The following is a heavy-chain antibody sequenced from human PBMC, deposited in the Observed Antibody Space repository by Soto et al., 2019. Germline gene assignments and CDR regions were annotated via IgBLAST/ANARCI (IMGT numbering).Heavy chain of an antibody. Sequence: QVQLQESGPGLVKPSQTLSLTCTVSGGSISSGGYYWSWIRQHPGKGLEWIGYIYYSGSTYYNPSLKSRVTISVASAKNQFSLKLSSVTAAETAVYYCARVLGGYGDYVYYYGMDVWGQGTTVTVSS. CDR3: ARVLGGYGDYVYYYGMDV. V-gene: IGHV4-31*03. CDR1: GGSISSGGYY. CDR2: IYYSGST. J-gene: IGHJ6*02. D-gene: IGHD4-17*01.